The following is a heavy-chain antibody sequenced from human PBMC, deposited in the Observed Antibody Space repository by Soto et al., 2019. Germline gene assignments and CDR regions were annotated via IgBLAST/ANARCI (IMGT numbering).Heavy chain of an antibody. CDR2: ISYDGINK. CDR1: GFNFSSYA. Sequence: GGSLRLSRAASGFNFSSYALPWVRQAPGKGLEWLAVISYDGINKYYADSVKGLVTISRDNSKNTLYLQMNSLSAGDTAVYYCARLTLYDYGDYPGLYHYCGQGSLLTVST. D-gene: IGHD4-17*01. CDR3: ARLTLYDYGDYPGLYHY. J-gene: IGHJ4*02. V-gene: IGHV3-30-3*01.